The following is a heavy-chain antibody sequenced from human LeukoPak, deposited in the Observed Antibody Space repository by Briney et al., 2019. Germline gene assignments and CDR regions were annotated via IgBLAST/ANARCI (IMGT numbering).Heavy chain of an antibody. D-gene: IGHD1-1*01. J-gene: IGHJ6*02. CDR3: ARLSPLERTGNSYYHALDV. CDR2: IQYSGRT. CDR1: GGSNSSYD. Sequence: SQTLSLTCTGPGGSNSSYDWSWLLHPPGKGQQSLRDIQYSGRTNYNPSLKSRVTISVDASKNQFSLKLTSVTAADTAVYYCARLSPLERTGNSYYHALDVWGQGTTVTVSS. V-gene: IGHV4-59*01.